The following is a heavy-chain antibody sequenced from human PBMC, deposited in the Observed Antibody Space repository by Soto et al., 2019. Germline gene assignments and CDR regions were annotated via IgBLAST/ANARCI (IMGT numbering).Heavy chain of an antibody. V-gene: IGHV4-34*01. CDR3: ARGVGGYGRVIDY. Sequence: PSETLSLTCAVYGGSFSGYYWSWIRQPPGKGLEWIGEINHSESTNYNPSLKSRATISVDTSKNQFSLKLTSVTAADTAVYYCARGVGGYGRVIDYWGQGSLVTGSS. J-gene: IGHJ4*02. CDR2: INHSEST. D-gene: IGHD4-17*01. CDR1: GGSFSGYY.